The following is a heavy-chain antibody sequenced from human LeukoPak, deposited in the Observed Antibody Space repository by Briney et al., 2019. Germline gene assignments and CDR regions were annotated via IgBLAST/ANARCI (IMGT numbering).Heavy chain of an antibody. V-gene: IGHV3-23*01. D-gene: IGHD5-18*01. J-gene: IGHJ4*02. CDR3: ARAGYSPDYYFDY. CDR2: ISGSGGST. Sequence: GGSLRLSCAASGFTFSSYAMRWVRQAPGKGLEWVSAISGSGGSTYYADSVKGRFTISRDNSKNTLYLQMNSLRAEDTAVYYCARAGYSPDYYFDYWGQGTLVTVSS. CDR1: GFTFSSYA.